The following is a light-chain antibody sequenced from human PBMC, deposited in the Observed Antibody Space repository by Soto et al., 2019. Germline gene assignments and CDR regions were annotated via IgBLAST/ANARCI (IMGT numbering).Light chain of an antibody. CDR3: QQYGSSLCT. CDR2: GAS. Sequence: EIVLTQSPGTLSLSPGERATLSCRASQSVSSNYLAWHQQKRGQAPRLLIYGASSRATGIPDRFSGSGSGTDFTLTISRLEPEDFAVYYCQQYGSSLCTFGQGTKVDIK. V-gene: IGKV3-20*01. CDR1: QSVSSNY. J-gene: IGKJ1*01.